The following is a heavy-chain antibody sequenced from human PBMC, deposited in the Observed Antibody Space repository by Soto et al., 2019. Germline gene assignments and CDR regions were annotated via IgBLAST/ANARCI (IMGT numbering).Heavy chain of an antibody. CDR3: TRRCSGGSCSDAFDI. CDR1: GYSFTSYW. J-gene: IGHJ3*02. CDR2: LYPGDSDT. V-gene: IGHV5-51*01. D-gene: IGHD2-15*01. Sequence: GESLKISCKGSGYSFTSYWIGWVRQMPGKGLEWMGILYPGDSDTRYSPSFQGQVTISADKSISTAYLQWSSLKASDTAMYYCTRRCSGGSCSDAFDIWGQGTMVTVS.